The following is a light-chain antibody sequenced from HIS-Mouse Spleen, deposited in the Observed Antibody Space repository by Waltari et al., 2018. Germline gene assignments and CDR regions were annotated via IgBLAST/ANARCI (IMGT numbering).Light chain of an antibody. CDR1: ALPKKY. J-gene: IGLJ2*01. Sequence: SYELTQPPSVSVSPGQTASITCSGDALPKKYAYWYQQKSGQAPVLVIYEDSKRPSGIPVRFSGSSSGTMATLTISGAQVEDEADYYCYSTDSSGNHVVFGGGTKLTVL. CDR3: YSTDSSGNHVV. V-gene: IGLV3-10*01. CDR2: EDS.